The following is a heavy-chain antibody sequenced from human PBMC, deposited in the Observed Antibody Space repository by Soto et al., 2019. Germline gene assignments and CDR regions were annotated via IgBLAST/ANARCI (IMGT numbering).Heavy chain of an antibody. CDR2: ISTNGGST. V-gene: IGHV3-64D*06. D-gene: IGHD3-22*01. Sequence: GGSLRLSCSASEFTITSYSMYYLRQAPGKGLEYVSSISTNGGSTHYADSVKGRFTISRDNSKNTQYLQMSSLRADDTAVYYCVKGEYYYDSSGYYPFDYWGQGTRVTVSS. CDR1: EFTITSYS. J-gene: IGHJ4*02. CDR3: VKGEYYYDSSGYYPFDY.